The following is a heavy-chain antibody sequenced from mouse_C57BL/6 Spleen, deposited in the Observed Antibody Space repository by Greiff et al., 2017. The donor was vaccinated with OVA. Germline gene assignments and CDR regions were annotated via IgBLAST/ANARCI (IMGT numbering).Heavy chain of an antibody. CDR1: GFTFSDAW. Sequence: DVMLVESGGGLVQPGGSMKLSCAASGFTFSDAWMDWVRQSPEKGLEWVAEIRNKANNHATYYAESVKGRFTISRDDSKSSVYLQMNSLRAEDTGIYYCTRGGDYDYESWFAYWGQGTLVTVSA. CDR2: IRNKANNHAT. CDR3: TRGGDYDYESWFAY. V-gene: IGHV6-6*01. J-gene: IGHJ3*01. D-gene: IGHD2-4*01.